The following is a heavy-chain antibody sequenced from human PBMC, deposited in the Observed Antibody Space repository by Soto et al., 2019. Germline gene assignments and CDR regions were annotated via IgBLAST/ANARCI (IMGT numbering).Heavy chain of an antibody. D-gene: IGHD6-19*01. Sequence: GEYLKISCKGSGYSFTTYWIGWVRQLPGQGLEWMGVMFPGDSDTRYSPSFQGQVTMSADTSTNTAYLELSSLKAADSAMYYCARVPDSSLGTMDVWGQEATVAVSS. CDR1: GYSFTTYW. J-gene: IGHJ6*02. CDR3: ARVPDSSLGTMDV. CDR2: MFPGDSDT. V-gene: IGHV5-51*01.